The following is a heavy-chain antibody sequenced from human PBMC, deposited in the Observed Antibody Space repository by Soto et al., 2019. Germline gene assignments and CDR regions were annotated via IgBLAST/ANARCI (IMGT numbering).Heavy chain of an antibody. CDR3: ARDYIVVPAAHVSYYYGMDV. V-gene: IGHV4-59*01. CDR2: IYYSGST. Sequence: SENLSLTCTVSGCSISSYYWSWIQQPPGKGLEWIGYIYYSGSTNYNPSLKSRVTISVDTSKNQFSLKLSSVTAADTAVYYCARDYIVVPAAHVSYYYGMDVWGQGTTVTVSS. J-gene: IGHJ6*02. D-gene: IGHD2-2*01. CDR1: GCSISSYY.